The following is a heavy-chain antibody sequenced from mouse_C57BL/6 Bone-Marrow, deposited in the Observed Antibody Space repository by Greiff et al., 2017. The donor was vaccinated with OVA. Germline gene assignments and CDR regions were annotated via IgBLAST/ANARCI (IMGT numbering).Heavy chain of an antibody. CDR1: GFTFSSYA. J-gene: IGHJ3*01. V-gene: IGHV5-4*01. CDR3: AREGRGFAY. D-gene: IGHD3-1*01. Sequence: EVKLMESGGGLVKPGGSLKLSCAASGFTFSSYAMSWVRQTPEKRLEWVATISDGGSYTYYPDNVKGRFTISRDNAKNNLYLQMRHLKSEDTAMYYCAREGRGFAYWGQGTLVTVSA. CDR2: ISDGGSYT.